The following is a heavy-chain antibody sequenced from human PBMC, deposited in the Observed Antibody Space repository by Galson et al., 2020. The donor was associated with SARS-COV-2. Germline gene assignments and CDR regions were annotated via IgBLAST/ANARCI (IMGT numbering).Heavy chain of an antibody. J-gene: IGHJ6*02. V-gene: IGHV3-74*01. CDR1: GFTFSTFW. CDR3: AREGEDTWYDYVLDV. Sequence: GASLKTSCAASGFTFSTFWMHWVRPAPGKGLVWVARNHSEGGRTVYADSVRGRFKITRDNAKNTLYLQMNSVRAEDTAVYYCAREGEDTWYDYVLDVWGQGTTVTVSS. D-gene: IGHD3-16*01. CDR2: NHSEGGRT.